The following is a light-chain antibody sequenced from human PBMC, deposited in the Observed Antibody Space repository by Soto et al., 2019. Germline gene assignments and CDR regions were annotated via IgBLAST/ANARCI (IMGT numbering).Light chain of an antibody. CDR2: RSS. V-gene: IGLV1-47*01. CDR1: SSNIGSNY. CDR3: AAWDDSLSAVV. J-gene: IGLJ2*01. Sequence: QLVLTQPPSASGTPGQRVIISCSGSSSNIGSNYVYWYQQLPGTAPKLLIYRSSQRPSGVPDRFSASKSGTSASLAVSGLRSEDEADYYCAAWDDSLSAVVFGGGTKLTVL.